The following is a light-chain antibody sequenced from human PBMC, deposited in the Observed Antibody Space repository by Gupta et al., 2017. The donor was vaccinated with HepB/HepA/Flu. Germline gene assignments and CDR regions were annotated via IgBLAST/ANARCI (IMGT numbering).Light chain of an antibody. CDR3: MPSHGNTNILV. Sequence: TVVPQEPSLTVSPGGPVPLTCAPSTGAVTSGYLPSWFHQKPAQAPRSLIFNKKNTHSWTPARFLCSFLGGNAAPTTAGVQPEEEAVDYCMPSHGNTNILVFGGGTKLTVL. V-gene: IGLV7-43*01. CDR2: NKK. J-gene: IGLJ3*02. CDR1: TGAVTSGYL.